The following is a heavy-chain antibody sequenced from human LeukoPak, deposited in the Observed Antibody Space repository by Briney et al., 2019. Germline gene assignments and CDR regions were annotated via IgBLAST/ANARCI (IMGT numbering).Heavy chain of an antibody. CDR3: AKTSRGYSSSWTSPYFDY. Sequence: GGSLRLSCAGSGFTFSSYGMHWVRQAPGKGLEWVAFIQHDGGNQYYADSVKGRFTISRDNSKNTLYLQMNSLRADDTAVYYCAKTSRGYSSSWTSPYFDYWGQGTLVTVSS. CDR1: GFTFSSYG. D-gene: IGHD6-13*01. J-gene: IGHJ4*02. V-gene: IGHV3-30*02. CDR2: IQHDGGNQ.